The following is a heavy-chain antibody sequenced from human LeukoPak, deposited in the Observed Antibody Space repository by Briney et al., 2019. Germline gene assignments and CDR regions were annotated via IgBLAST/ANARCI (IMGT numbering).Heavy chain of an antibody. CDR3: ARDYVVVPAAMSRFDP. D-gene: IGHD2-2*01. J-gene: IGHJ5*02. V-gene: IGHV3-23*01. CDR1: GFTFSSYA. CDR2: ISGSGDST. Sequence: GGSLRLSCAASGFTFSSYAMSWVRQAPGKGLEWVSGISGSGDSTYHADSVKGRFTISRDNSKNTVYLQMNSLRAEDTAVYYCARDYVVVPAAMSRFDPWGQGTLVTVSS.